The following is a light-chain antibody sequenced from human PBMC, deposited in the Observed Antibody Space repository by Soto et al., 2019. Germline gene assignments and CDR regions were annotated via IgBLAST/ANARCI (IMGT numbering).Light chain of an antibody. CDR2: RAS. CDR3: QSDGSWT. V-gene: IGKV3-20*01. Sequence: EIDLTQSPATRSLSRLGVATGAFMASQSVSSSYVAWYQQKPGQSPRLLIDRASSRATGIPDTYNGSGSGRHFNHNYTRLDREEFAVYYCQSDGSWTFGQQTKVDIK. J-gene: IGKJ1*01. CDR1: QSVSSSY.